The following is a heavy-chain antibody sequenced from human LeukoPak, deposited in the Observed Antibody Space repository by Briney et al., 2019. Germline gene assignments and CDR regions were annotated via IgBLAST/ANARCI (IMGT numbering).Heavy chain of an antibody. D-gene: IGHD4-17*01. Sequence: SGPALVKPTQPLTLTCTFSGFSLSSSRMCLNWIRQSPGKALEWLARIDWDGDTYYTASLKTRLSISKDTSKNQVVLTMTNMDPVDTATYYCARTDMTTVTTVVGTMDFWGQGTPVTVSS. CDR3: ARTDMTTVTTVVGTMDF. CDR2: IDWDGDT. CDR1: GFSLSSSRMC. J-gene: IGHJ4*02. V-gene: IGHV2-70*11.